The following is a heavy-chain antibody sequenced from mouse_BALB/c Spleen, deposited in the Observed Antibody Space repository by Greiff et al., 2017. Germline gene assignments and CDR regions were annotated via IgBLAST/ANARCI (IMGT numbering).Heavy chain of an antibody. J-gene: IGHJ2*01. Sequence: VKVVESGPGLVAPSQSLSITCTVSGFSLTSYGVHWVRQPPGKGLEWLGVIWAGGSTNYNSALMSRLSISKDNSKSQVFLKMNSLQTDDTAMYYCARGYDGDFDYWGQGTTLTVSS. CDR1: GFSLTSYG. D-gene: IGHD2-14*01. V-gene: IGHV2-9*02. CDR3: ARGYDGDFDY. CDR2: IWAGGST.